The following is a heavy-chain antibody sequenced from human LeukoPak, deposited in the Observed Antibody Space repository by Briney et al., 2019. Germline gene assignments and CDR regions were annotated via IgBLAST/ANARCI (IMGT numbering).Heavy chain of an antibody. CDR3: ARDSQIAVAANY. J-gene: IGHJ4*02. CDR1: GYSFTSYW. Sequence: GESLKISCKGSGYSFTSYWISWVRQMPGKGLEWMGRVDPSDSYTNYSPSFQGHVTISADKSISTAYLQWSSLKASDTAMYYCARDSQIAVAANYWDQGTLVTVSS. D-gene: IGHD6-19*01. CDR2: VDPSDSYT. V-gene: IGHV5-10-1*01.